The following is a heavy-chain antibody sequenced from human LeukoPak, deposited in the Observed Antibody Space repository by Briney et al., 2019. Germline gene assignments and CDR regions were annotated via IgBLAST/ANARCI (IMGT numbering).Heavy chain of an antibody. CDR2: ISYDGSNK. CDR3: ARDGSSGWSLLDY. CDR1: GFTFSSYA. V-gene: IGHV3-30*01. D-gene: IGHD6-19*01. J-gene: IGHJ4*02. Sequence: GGSLRLSCAASGFTFSSYAMHWVRQAPGKGLEWVAVISYDGSNKYYADSVKGRFTISRDNSKNTLYLQMNSLRAEDTAVYYCARDGSSGWSLLDYWGQGTLVTVSS.